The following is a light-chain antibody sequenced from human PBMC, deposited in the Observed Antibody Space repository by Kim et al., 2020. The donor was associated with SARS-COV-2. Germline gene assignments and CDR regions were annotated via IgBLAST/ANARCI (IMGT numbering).Light chain of an antibody. Sequence: IVLTQSPGTLSLSPGERAILSCRASQSVSAGYLAWYQQKPGQAPKLLIYDTSSRATGIPDRFSGSGSGTDFTLTISRLEPEDFAVYFCQHYGSSPAYSFGQGTKLEIK. CDR3: QHYGSSPAYS. CDR2: DTS. V-gene: IGKV3-20*01. CDR1: QSVSAGY. J-gene: IGKJ2*01.